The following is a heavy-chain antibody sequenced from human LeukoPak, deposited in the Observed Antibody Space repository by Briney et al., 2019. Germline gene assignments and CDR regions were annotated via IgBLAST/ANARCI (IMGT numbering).Heavy chain of an antibody. Sequence: SETLSLTCSVSGDSISSARNYWGWIRQSPGKGLEWLASIYSSGSTHSNPSLKSRVTISVDTSKNQFSLKLSSVTAADTAVYYCASQRYGDSYWGQGTLVTVSS. CDR3: ASQRYGDSY. CDR1: GDSISSARNY. CDR2: IYSSGST. V-gene: IGHV4-39*07. J-gene: IGHJ4*02. D-gene: IGHD4-17*01.